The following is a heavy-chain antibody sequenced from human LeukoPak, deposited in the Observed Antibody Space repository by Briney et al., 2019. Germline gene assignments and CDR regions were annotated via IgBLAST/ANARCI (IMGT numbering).Heavy chain of an antibody. CDR2: ISGSGGNT. V-gene: IGHV3-23*01. Sequence: GGSLRLSCAASGFTFSSYGMSWVLQAPGKGLEWVSSISGSGGNTYYADSVKGRFTISRDNSKNTLFLHMNSLRAEDTAVYYCAKALGGYHFDYWGQGTLVTVSS. D-gene: IGHD3-16*01. CDR3: AKALGGYHFDY. J-gene: IGHJ4*02. CDR1: GFTFSSYG.